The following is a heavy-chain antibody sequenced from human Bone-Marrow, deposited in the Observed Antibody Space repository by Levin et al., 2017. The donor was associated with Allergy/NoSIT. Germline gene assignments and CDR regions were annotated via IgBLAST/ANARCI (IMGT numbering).Heavy chain of an antibody. J-gene: IGHJ4*02. CDR2: IYYSGST. Sequence: SETLSLTCTVSGGSISSGGYHWSWIRQHAGKGLEWIGYIYYSGSTYYNPSLKSRAMISLDTSKNQFSLKVTSANAADAAVYYCAREDGSTFDSWGQGTLVTVSS. V-gene: IGHV4-31*03. CDR3: AREDGSTFDS. D-gene: IGHD5-24*01. CDR1: GGSISSGGYH.